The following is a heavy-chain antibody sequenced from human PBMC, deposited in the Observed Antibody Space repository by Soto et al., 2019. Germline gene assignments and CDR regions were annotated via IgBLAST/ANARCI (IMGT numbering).Heavy chain of an antibody. Sequence: SETLSLTCAVSGGSISSSNWWSWVRQPPGKGLEWIGEIYHSGSTNYNPSLKSRVTISVDKSKNQFSLKLSSVTAADTAVYYCARSPLGYDYVRQTWREVGDSFDIWGRGTLVTVSS. CDR3: ARSPLGYDYVRQTWREVGDSFDI. V-gene: IGHV4-4*02. D-gene: IGHD3-16*01. CDR1: GGSISSSNW. CDR2: IYHSGST. J-gene: IGHJ3*02.